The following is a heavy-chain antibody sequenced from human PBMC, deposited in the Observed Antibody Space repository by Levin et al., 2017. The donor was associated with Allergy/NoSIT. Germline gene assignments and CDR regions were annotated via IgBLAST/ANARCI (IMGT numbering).Heavy chain of an antibody. CDR3: ARGGGSQVGMDV. Sequence: KISCKASGGTFSSYAISWVRQAPGQGLEWMGGIIPIFGTANYAQKFQGRVTITADESTSTAYMELSSLRSEDTAVYYCARGGGSQVGMDVWGQGTTVTVSS. V-gene: IGHV1-69*01. J-gene: IGHJ6*02. D-gene: IGHD2-15*01. CDR2: IIPIFGTA. CDR1: GGTFSSYA.